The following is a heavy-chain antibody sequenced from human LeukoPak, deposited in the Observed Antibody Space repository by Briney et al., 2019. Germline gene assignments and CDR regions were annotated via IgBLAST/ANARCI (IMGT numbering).Heavy chain of an antibody. D-gene: IGHD3-10*01. CDR2: IYYSGST. CDR3: ARLPGDSRGLNAFDI. J-gene: IGHJ3*02. V-gene: IGHV4-59*08. CDR1: GGSISSYY. Sequence: SSETLSLTCTVSGGSISSYYWSWIRQPPGKGLEWIGYIYYSGSTNYNPSLKSRVTISVDTSKNQFSLKLSSVTAADTAVYYCARLPGDSRGLNAFDIGGQGTIATVCS.